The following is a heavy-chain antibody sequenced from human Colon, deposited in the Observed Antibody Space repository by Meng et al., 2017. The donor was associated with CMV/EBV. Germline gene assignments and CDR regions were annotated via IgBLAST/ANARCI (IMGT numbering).Heavy chain of an antibody. V-gene: IGHV3-33*06. D-gene: IGHD3-22*01. J-gene: IGHJ4*02. Sequence: SGVTLIGYGRHWVRQAPGKGLEWVAFIWHDGSQKYYADSVKGRFTISRDHSKNMLFLQMDSLRGEDTAVYYCAKDKLIYYDSSGPASWGQGTLVTVSS. CDR3: AKDKLIYYDSSGPAS. CDR1: GVTLIGYG. CDR2: IWHDGSQK.